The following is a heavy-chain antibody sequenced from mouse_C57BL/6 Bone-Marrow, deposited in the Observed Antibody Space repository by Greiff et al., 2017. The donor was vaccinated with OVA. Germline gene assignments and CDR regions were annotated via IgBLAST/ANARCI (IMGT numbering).Heavy chain of an antibody. Sequence: QVQLKQPGAELVRPGTSVKLSCKASGYTFTSYWMHWVKQRPGQGLEWIEVIDPSDSYTNYNQKFKGKATLTVDTSSSTAYMQLSSLTSEDSAVYYCARRGPHYFDYWGQGTTLTVSS. CDR2: IDPSDSYT. V-gene: IGHV1-59*01. D-gene: IGHD3-3*01. CDR1: GYTFTSYW. J-gene: IGHJ2*01. CDR3: ARRGPHYFDY.